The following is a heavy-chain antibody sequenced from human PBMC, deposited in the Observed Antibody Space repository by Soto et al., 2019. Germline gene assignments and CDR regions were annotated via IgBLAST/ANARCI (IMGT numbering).Heavy chain of an antibody. CDR2: IIPMFGTA. V-gene: IGHV1-69*12. CDR3: ARGYCISTSCHYYGMDV. D-gene: IGHD2-2*01. Sequence: QVQLVQSGAEVKKPGSSVKVSCKASGGTFSTYTINWVRQAPGQGLEWMGGIIPMFGTANYAQKFQGRVTITADESTSTAYMELSSLRSEDTAVYYCARGYCISTSCHYYGMDVWGQGTTVIVSS. CDR1: GGTFSTYT. J-gene: IGHJ6*02.